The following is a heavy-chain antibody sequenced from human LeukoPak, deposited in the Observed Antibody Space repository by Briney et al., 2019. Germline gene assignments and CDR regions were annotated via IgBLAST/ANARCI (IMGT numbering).Heavy chain of an antibody. CDR2: TRYDEDDK. V-gene: IGHV3-30*02. CDR1: GFTFSSHG. Sequence: GGSLRLSCAASGFTFSSHGMNWVRQAPGKGLEWVAFTRYDEDDKYYADSVKGRFTISRDNSKNTLYLQMNSLRAEDTAVYYCARRAGGYSHPYDYWGQGTLVTVSS. CDR3: ARRAGGYSHPYDY. D-gene: IGHD4-23*01. J-gene: IGHJ4*02.